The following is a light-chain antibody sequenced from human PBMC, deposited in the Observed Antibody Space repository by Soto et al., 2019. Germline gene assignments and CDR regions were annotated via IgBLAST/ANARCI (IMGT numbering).Light chain of an antibody. CDR3: QQYSSEWT. V-gene: IGKV3-20*01. CDR1: QSFSSNY. CDR2: GAS. Sequence: EIVLTQSPGTLSLSPGERATLSCRASQSFSSNYLAWYQQKPGQAPRLLIYGASTRATGIPDRFIGSESGIDFTLTISRLEPEDFAVYYCQQYSSEWTFGQGTKVEI. J-gene: IGKJ1*01.